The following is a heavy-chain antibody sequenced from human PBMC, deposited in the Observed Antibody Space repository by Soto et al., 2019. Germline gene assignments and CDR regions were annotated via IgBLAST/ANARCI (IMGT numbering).Heavy chain of an antibody. J-gene: IGHJ3*02. CDR2: IIPIFGTA. CDR3: ARARCSGSRGVCHAFDI. V-gene: IGHV1-69*06. Sequence: SVKVSCKASGGTFSSYAISWVRQAPGQGLEWMGGIIPIFGTANYAQKFQGRVTITADKSTSTAYMELSSLRSEDTAVYYCARARCSGSRGVCHAFDIWGQGTMVTVSS. D-gene: IGHD1-26*01. CDR1: GGTFSSYA.